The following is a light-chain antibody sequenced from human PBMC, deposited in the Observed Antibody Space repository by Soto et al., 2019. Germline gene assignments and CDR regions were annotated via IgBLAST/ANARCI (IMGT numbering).Light chain of an antibody. Sequence: IQMTQSPSSLSASVGYRVTITCRSSQGISNELGWYQQRPGKAPKVLIYGASNLQSGVPSRFSGSASGTDFTLTITSLQHEDFATYYCLQDYTYPWTFGQGTKVDIK. CDR1: QGISNE. V-gene: IGKV1-6*01. CDR2: GAS. CDR3: LQDYTYPWT. J-gene: IGKJ1*01.